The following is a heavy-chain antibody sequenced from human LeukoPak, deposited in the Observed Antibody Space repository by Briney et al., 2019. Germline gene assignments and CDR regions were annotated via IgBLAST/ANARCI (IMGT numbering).Heavy chain of an antibody. V-gene: IGHV1-18*01. J-gene: IGHJ3*02. CDR3: ARHMREFWSRRQPGDAFDI. D-gene: IGHD3-3*01. CDR2: IGTYNYNT. Sequence: GASVKVSCKTSGYTFTSYDITWVRQAPGQGLEWMGYIGTYNYNTHHSQKFQGRVFMSTDSSSGTAYMDLQSLTSDDTAVYYCARHMREFWSRRQPGDAFDIWGQGTMVTVSS. CDR1: GYTFTSYD.